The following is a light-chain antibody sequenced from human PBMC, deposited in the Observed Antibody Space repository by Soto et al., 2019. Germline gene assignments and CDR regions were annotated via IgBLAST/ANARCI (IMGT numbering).Light chain of an antibody. CDR1: QSISSY. V-gene: IGKV1-39*01. J-gene: IGKJ1*01. Sequence: DIQLIQSHSTLSASVGDRVTITCRASQSISSYLNWYQQKPGKAPKLLIYAASSLQSGVPSRSSGSGSGTDFTLTISSLQPEDFATYYCQQSYSTPWTFGQGTIVDIK. CDR3: QQSYSTPWT. CDR2: AAS.